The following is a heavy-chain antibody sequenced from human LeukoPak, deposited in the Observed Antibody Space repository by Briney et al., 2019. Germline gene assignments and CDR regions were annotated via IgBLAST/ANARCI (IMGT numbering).Heavy chain of an antibody. J-gene: IGHJ3*02. V-gene: IGHV3-30-3*01. CDR2: ISYDGSNK. CDR1: GFTFSSYA. Sequence: GGSLRLSCAASGFTFSSYAMHWVRQAPGKGLERVAVISYDGSNKYYADSVKGRFTISRDNSKNTLYLQMNSLRAEDTAVYYCASITVTSDAFDIWGQGTMVTVSS. D-gene: IGHD4-17*01. CDR3: ASITVTSDAFDI.